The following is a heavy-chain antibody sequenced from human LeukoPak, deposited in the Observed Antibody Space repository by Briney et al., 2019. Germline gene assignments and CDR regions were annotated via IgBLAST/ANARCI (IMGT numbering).Heavy chain of an antibody. CDR3: AREALRLGELSSN. V-gene: IGHV1-46*01. CDR2: INPSGGST. CDR1: GYTFTSYY. Sequence: GASVKVSCKASGYTFTSYYMHWVRQAPGQGLEWMGIINPSGGSTSYAQKFQGRVTMTRDMSTSTVYMELSSLRSEDTAVYYCAREALRLGELSSNWGQGTLVTVSS. D-gene: IGHD3-16*02. J-gene: IGHJ4*02.